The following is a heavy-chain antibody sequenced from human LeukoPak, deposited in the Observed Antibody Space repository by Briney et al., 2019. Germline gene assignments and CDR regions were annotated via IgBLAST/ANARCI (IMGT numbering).Heavy chain of an antibody. CDR2: IYYSGRT. J-gene: IGHJ4*02. V-gene: IGHV4-38-2*01. CDR1: GYSIGSGYY. Sequence: SETLSLTCGVSGYSIGSGYYWGWIRPTPGKGLEWIGNIYYSGRTSYNPSLKSRVTISVDTSKNQFSLRLSSVTAADTAVYYCARTSYYYVSGGGIDYWGQGTLVTVSS. D-gene: IGHD3-10*01. CDR3: ARTSYYYVSGGGIDY.